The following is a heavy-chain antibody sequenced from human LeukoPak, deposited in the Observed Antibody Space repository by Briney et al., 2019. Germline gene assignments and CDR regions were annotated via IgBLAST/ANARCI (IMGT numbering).Heavy chain of an antibody. Sequence: GGSLRLSCAASGFTFSTYSMNWVRQAPGKGLEWVSSISSSGSYMYYADSVKGRFTISRDNAKNSLYLQMNSLRAEDTAVYYCARDYDSSGYSVRFEYWGQGTLVTVSS. D-gene: IGHD3-22*01. CDR2: ISSSGSYM. CDR3: ARDYDSSGYSVRFEY. CDR1: GFTFSTYS. V-gene: IGHV3-21*01. J-gene: IGHJ4*02.